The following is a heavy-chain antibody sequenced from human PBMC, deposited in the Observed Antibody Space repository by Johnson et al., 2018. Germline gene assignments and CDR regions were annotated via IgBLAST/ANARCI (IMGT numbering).Heavy chain of an antibody. D-gene: IGHD4-17*01. J-gene: IGHJ6*02. V-gene: IGHV3-30*04. Sequence: QVQLQESGGGVVQPGRSLRLSCAASGFTFSSYAMHWVRQAPGKGLEWVAVISYDGSNKYYADSVKGRFTISRDNSKNTLYLQMNSLRAEDTAVYYCARDLFSAGDYPYYYGMDVWGQGTTVTVSS. CDR1: GFTFSSYA. CDR3: ARDLFSAGDYPYYYGMDV. CDR2: ISYDGSNK.